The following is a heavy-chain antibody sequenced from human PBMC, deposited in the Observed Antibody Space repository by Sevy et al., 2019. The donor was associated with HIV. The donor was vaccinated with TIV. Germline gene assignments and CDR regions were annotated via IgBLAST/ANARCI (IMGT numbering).Heavy chain of an antibody. V-gene: IGHV1-2*02. CDR3: ARADLFRRCLEWLFFDGMDV. CDR1: GYTFTGYY. Sequence: ASVKVSCKASGYTFTGYYMHWVRQAPGQGLEWMGWINPNSGGTNYAQKFQGRVTMTRDTYISKAYMELSRLRSDDTAVYYCARADLFRRCLEWLFFDGMDVWGQGTTVTVSS. J-gene: IGHJ6*02. CDR2: INPNSGGT. D-gene: IGHD3-3*01.